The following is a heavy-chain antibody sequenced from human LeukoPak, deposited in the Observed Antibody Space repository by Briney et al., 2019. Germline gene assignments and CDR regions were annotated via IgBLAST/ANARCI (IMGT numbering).Heavy chain of an antibody. CDR2: VYHTGNT. V-gene: IGHV4-38-2*02. J-gene: IGHJ4*02. CDR1: GYSISSGYY. CDR3: ARDSIHRRTTPFDY. Sequence: SETLSLTCTVSGYSISSGYYWGWIRQSPGKGLEWIGNVYHTGNTYYNPSLKSRATISIDTSKNQFSLKVNSATAADTAVYYCARDSIHRRTTPFDYWGQGTLVTVSS. D-gene: IGHD1-7*01.